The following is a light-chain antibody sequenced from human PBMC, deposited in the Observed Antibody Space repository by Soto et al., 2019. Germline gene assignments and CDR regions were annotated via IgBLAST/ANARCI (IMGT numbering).Light chain of an antibody. V-gene: IGKV3-11*02. CDR2: DVS. Sequence: EIVLTQSPSTLALSPGRRTTLSFMASQSVSSYLAWYQQRPVQAPRLLMVDVSNRAKGIPTRFSGSGSGSDFTPTISSLEPEDFAVYYCLQRSSWPWTFGQGTKVDIK. J-gene: IGKJ1*01. CDR1: QSVSSY. CDR3: LQRSSWPWT.